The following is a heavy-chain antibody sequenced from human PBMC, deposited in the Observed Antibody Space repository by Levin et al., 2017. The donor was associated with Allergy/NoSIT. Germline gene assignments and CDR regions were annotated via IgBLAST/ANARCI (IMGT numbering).Heavy chain of an antibody. CDR1: GGSISNSDDY. D-gene: IGHD5-18*01. V-gene: IGHV4-30-4*01. CDR3: ARGGGGSSTVHTFFFAS. Sequence: SETLSLTCSVSGGSISNSDDYWTWIRQPPGKGPEWIGYIYHTGITYYNPSLEGQVIISVDTSKNQFSLEMTSVTAADTAVYYCARGGGGSSTVHTFFFASWGQGTLVTVSS. CDR2: IYHTGIT. J-gene: IGHJ5*02.